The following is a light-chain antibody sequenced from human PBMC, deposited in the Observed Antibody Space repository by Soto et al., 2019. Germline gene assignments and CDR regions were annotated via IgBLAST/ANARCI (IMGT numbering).Light chain of an antibody. CDR3: QQYNTDSQM. V-gene: IGKV1-5*03. CDR2: TAS. Sequence: DIQMTQSPSTLSASVGDRVTISCRASQSIRSWLAWYQQKPGKAPKLLIYTASILESGVPSRFSGSASGTEFTLSISSLQPDDFATYYCQQYNTDSQMFGQGTKVEIK. J-gene: IGKJ1*01. CDR1: QSIRSW.